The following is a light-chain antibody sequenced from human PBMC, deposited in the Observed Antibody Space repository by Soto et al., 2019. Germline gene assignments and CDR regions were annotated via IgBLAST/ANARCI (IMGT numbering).Light chain of an antibody. CDR1: SSDVGSYNL. Sequence: QSALTQPASVSGSPGQSITISCTGTSSDVGSYNLVSWYQQHPGKAPALMIYEASKRPSGVSNRFSGSKSGNTASLTISGLQAEDEADYYCCSYVGGDNYVFGTGTKLTVL. CDR2: EAS. V-gene: IGLV2-23*01. CDR3: CSYVGGDNYV. J-gene: IGLJ1*01.